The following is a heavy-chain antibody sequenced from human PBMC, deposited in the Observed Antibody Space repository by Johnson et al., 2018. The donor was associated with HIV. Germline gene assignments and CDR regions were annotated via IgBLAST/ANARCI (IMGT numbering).Heavy chain of an antibody. CDR1: GFTFSSYG. J-gene: IGHJ3*02. V-gene: IGHV3-30*03. Sequence: VQLVESGGGVVQPGRSLRLSCAASGFTFSSYGMHWVRQAPGKGLEWVAFVSYDGTNEFYADSVKGRFTVSRDSSKNTLYLQMNSLRAEDTAVYYCARVLWFGELFHKKDASDIWGQGTMVTVSS. CDR2: VSYDGTNE. CDR3: ARVLWFGELFHKKDASDI. D-gene: IGHD3-10*01.